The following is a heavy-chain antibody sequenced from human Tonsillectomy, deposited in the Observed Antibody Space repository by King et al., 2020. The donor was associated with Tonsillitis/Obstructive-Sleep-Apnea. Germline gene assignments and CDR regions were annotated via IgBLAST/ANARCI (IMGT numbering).Heavy chain of an antibody. CDR3: AKAADY. CDR2: ISYDGSNK. J-gene: IGHJ4*02. CDR1: GFTFSSYG. V-gene: IGHV3-30*18. Sequence: VQLVESGGGVVQPGRSLRLSCAASGFTFSSYGMHWVRQAPGKGLEWVAVISYDGSNKYYADSVKGRFTISRDNSKNTLYLQMNSLRAEDTAVYYCAKAADYWGQGTLVTDSS.